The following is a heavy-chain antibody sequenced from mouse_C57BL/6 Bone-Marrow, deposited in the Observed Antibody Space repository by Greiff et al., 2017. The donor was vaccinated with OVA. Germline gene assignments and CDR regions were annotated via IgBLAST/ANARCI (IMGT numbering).Heavy chain of an antibody. CDR2: IDPSDSYT. V-gene: IGHV1-69*01. Sequence: QVHVKQPGAELVMPGASVKLSCKASGYTFTSYWMHWVKQRPGQGLEWIGEIDPSDSYTNYNQKFKGKSTLTVDKSSSTAYMQLSSLTSEDSAVYYCAREGYYYGSSLWYFDVWGTGTTVTVSS. CDR3: AREGYYYGSSLWYFDV. D-gene: IGHD1-1*01. J-gene: IGHJ1*03. CDR1: GYTFTSYW.